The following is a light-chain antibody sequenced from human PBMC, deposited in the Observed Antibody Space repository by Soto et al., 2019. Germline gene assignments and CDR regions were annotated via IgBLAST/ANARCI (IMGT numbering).Light chain of an antibody. CDR1: QSVSTNY. CDR2: GAS. J-gene: IGKJ4*01. V-gene: IGKV3-20*01. CDR3: QQYGSVPLT. Sequence: EIVLTQSPGTLSLSPGARATLSCRASQSVSTNYLAWYQQKPGQAPRLLIYGASSRATGIPDRFSGSGSGADFTLTISRLEPEDFAVYFCQQYGSVPLTFGGGTKVEIK.